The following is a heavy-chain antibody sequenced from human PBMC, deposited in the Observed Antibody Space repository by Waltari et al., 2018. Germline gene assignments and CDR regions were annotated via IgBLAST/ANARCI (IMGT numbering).Heavy chain of an antibody. CDR2: IRYDGSKK. CDR1: GFTFSSYG. J-gene: IGHJ4*02. D-gene: IGHD3-10*01. V-gene: IGHV3-30*02. Sequence: QVQLVESGGGVVQPGGSLRLSCAASGFTFSSYGMHWVRQAPGKGLEWVALIRYDGSKKYYAASVKGRFTISRDNSNKTLYLQMNSLRAEDTAVYYCAKDRGKLLWFGADYWGQGTLVTVSS. CDR3: AKDRGKLLWFGADY.